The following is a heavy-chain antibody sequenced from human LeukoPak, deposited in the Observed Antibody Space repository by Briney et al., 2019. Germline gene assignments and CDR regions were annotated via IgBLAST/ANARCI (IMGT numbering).Heavy chain of an antibody. CDR2: ISSSSYI. Sequence: PGGSLRLSCAASGFTFSSYSMNWVRQAPGKGLEWVSSISSSSYIYYADSVKGRFTISRDNAKNSLYLQMNSLRAEDTAVYYCARDLEQQLVPPAPFDYWGQGTLVTVSS. V-gene: IGHV3-21*01. CDR3: ARDLEQQLVPPAPFDY. D-gene: IGHD6-13*01. CDR1: GFTFSSYS. J-gene: IGHJ4*02.